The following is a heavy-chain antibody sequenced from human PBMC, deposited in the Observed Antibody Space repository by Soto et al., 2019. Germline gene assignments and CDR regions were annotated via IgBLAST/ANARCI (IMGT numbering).Heavy chain of an antibody. V-gene: IGHV4-39*02. Sequence: QLQLQESGPGLVKPSETLSLTCTVSGGSISSSSYYWGWIRQPPGKGLEWIGSIYYSGSTYYNPSLKSRVTISVDTSKNQFSLKLSSVTAADTAVYYCARDDGSYNFDYWGQGTLVTVSS. CDR2: IYYSGST. CDR1: GGSISSSSYY. CDR3: ARDDGSYNFDY. J-gene: IGHJ4*02. D-gene: IGHD2-15*01.